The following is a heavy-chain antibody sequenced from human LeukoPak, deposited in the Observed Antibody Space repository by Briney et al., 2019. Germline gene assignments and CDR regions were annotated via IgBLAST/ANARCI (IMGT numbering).Heavy chain of an antibody. CDR2: ISGSGGST. J-gene: IGHJ3*02. CDR1: GFTFNNAW. V-gene: IGHV3-23*01. CDR3: AKDPRTYDYVWGSYRPDAFDI. Sequence: PGRSLRLSCAASGFTFNNAWMTWVRQAPGKGLEWVSAISGSGGSTYYADSVKGRFTISRDNSKNTLYLQMNSLRAEDTAVYYCAKDPRTYDYVWGSYRPDAFDIWGQGTMVTVSS. D-gene: IGHD3-16*02.